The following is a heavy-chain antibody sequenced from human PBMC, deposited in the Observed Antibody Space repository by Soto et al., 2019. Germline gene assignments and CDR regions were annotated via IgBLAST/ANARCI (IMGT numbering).Heavy chain of an antibody. J-gene: IGHJ4*02. CDR2: INAGNGNT. CDR1: GYTFTSYS. CDR3: ARGRHYDILTGYYTFDY. D-gene: IGHD3-9*01. Sequence: GASVKVSCKASGYTFTSYSMHWVRQAPGQRLEWMGWINAGNGNTKYSQKFQGRVTITRDTSASTAYMELRSLRSEDTVVYYCARGRHYDILTGYYTFDYWGQGTLVTVSS. V-gene: IGHV1-3*01.